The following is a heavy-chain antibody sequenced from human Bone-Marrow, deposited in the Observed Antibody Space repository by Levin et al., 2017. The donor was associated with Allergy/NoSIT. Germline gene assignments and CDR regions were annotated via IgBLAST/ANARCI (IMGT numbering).Heavy chain of an antibody. V-gene: IGHV3-30-3*01. CDR2: ISYDGSNK. D-gene: IGHD6-13*01. CDR1: GFTFSSYA. J-gene: IGHJ3*02. CDR3: ASPKGGIAAAGGVLENAFDI. Sequence: GGSLRLSCAASGFTFSSYAMHWVRQAPGKGLEWVAVISYDGSNKYYADSVKGRFTISRDNSKNTLYLQMNSLRAEDTAVYYCASPKGGIAAAGGVLENAFDIWGQGTMVTVSS.